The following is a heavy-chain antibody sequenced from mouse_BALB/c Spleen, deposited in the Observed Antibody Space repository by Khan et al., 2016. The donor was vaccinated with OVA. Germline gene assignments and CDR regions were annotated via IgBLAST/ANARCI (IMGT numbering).Heavy chain of an antibody. J-gene: IGHJ3*01. CDR2: INPSTGYT. CDR3: ARLTGTLFAY. CDR1: GYTFTSYW. D-gene: IGHD4-1*01. V-gene: IGHV1-7*01. Sequence: QVRLQQSGAELAKPGASVKMSCKASGYTFTSYWMHWVKQRPGQGLEWIGYINPSTGYTEYNQKFKDKATLTADKSSSTAYMQLSSLTSEDSAVYYCARLTGTLFAYWGQGTLVTVSA.